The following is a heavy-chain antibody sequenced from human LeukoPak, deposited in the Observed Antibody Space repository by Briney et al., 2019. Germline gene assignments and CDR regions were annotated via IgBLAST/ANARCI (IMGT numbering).Heavy chain of an antibody. CDR1: GYSITSVYY. D-gene: IGHD3-22*01. CDR2: THHSGGT. V-gene: IGHV4-38-2*02. CDR3: ARDLTTAINFFDY. J-gene: IGHJ4*02. Sequence: SETLSLTCTVSGYSITSVYYWGWIRQPPGKGLEWIGSTHHSGGTSYNPSLKSRVTISVDTSKNQFSLRLSSVTAADTAVYYCARDLTTAINFFDYWGQGTLVTVSS.